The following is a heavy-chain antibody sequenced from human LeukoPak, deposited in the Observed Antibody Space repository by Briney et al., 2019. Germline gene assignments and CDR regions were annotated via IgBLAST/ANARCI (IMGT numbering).Heavy chain of an antibody. CDR1: GYTFTGYY. Sequence: GSVKVSCKASGYTFTGYYMHWVRQAPGQGLEWLGWINPNSGGTNYAQKFQGWVTMTRDTSISTAYMELSRLRADDTAVYYCAREGRAYEYAFDIWGQGTMVTVSS. J-gene: IGHJ3*02. CDR3: AREGRAYEYAFDI. CDR2: INPNSGGT. D-gene: IGHD6-13*01. V-gene: IGHV1-2*04.